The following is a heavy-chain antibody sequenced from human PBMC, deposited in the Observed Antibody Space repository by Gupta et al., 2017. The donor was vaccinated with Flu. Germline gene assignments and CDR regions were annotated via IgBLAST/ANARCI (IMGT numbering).Heavy chain of an antibody. J-gene: IGHJ1*01. CDR1: GYTFTDYA. D-gene: IGHD7-27*01. V-gene: IGHV1-3*01. CDR2: IHGGEFAT. Sequence: QVQLVQSGAEVKKPGASVRFSCKTSGYTFTDYAIHWVRQAPGQRLQWMGWIHGGEFATQYAQNFQARLIFTKDTSTNTAYMELRSLRSEDTAMYYCARNRGTGDLDHWGQGTLVTVSS. CDR3: ARNRGTGDLDH.